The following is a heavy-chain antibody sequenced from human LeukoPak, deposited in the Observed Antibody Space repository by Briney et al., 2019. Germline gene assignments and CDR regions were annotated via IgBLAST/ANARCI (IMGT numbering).Heavy chain of an antibody. D-gene: IGHD3-3*01. CDR2: INPNSGGT. J-gene: IGHJ4*02. V-gene: IGHV1-2*02. Sequence: ASVKVSCKASGYTFTGYYIHWVRQAPGQGLEWMGWINPNSGGTNYAQKFQGRVTMTRDTSISTAYMELSRLTSGDTAVYYCVPGNRITTPTETRGTYFDYWGQGTLVTVSS. CDR3: VPGNRITTPTETRGTYFDY. CDR1: GYTFTGYY.